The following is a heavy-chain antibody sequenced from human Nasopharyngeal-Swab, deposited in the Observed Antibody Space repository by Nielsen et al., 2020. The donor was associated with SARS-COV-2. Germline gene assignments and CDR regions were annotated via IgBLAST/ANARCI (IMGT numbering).Heavy chain of an antibody. V-gene: IGHV4-34*01. D-gene: IGHD6-19*01. CDR3: ARGPQLLYSSGRLTKKNAFDI. CDR2: INHSGST. Sequence: WIRQPPGKGLEWIGEINHSGSTNYNPSPKSRVTISVDTSKNQFSLKLSSVTAADTAVYYCARGPQLLYSSGRLTKKNAFDIWGQGTMVTVSS. J-gene: IGHJ3*02.